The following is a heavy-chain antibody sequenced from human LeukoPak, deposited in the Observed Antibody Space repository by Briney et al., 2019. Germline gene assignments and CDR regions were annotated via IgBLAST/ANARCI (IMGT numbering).Heavy chain of an antibody. Sequence: PGGSLRLSCAASGFTFSSYGMSWVRQAPGKGLEWVSAISGSGGSTYYADSVKGRFTISRDNSKNTLYLQMNSLRAEDTAVYYCAKVRYSYGDFDYWGQGTLVTVSS. D-gene: IGHD5-18*01. CDR2: ISGSGGST. CDR3: AKVRYSYGDFDY. CDR1: GFTFSSYG. J-gene: IGHJ4*02. V-gene: IGHV3-23*01.